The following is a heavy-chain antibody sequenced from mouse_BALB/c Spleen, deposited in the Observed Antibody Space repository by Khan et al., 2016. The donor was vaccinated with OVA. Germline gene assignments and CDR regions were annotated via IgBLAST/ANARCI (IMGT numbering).Heavy chain of an antibody. CDR3: ARDRIDY. V-gene: IGHV1-7*01. CDR2: INPTSGYT. J-gene: IGHJ2*01. Sequence: QVQLKESGAELAKPGASVKMSCKASGYTFTSYWMHWIKQRPGQGLEWIGYINPTSGYTDYNQKFKDKATLTADKSSSKAYMQLSSLTSDDSAVYYCARDRIDYWGQGTALTVSS. CDR1: GYTFTSYW.